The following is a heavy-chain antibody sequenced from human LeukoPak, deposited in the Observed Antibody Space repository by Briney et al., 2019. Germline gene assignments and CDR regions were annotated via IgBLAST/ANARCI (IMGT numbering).Heavy chain of an antibody. D-gene: IGHD6-13*01. CDR1: GYTFTGYY. Sequence: VASVKVSCKASGYTFTGYYMHWVRQAPGQGLEWMGWINPNSGGTNYAQKFQGRVTMTRDTSISTAYMELSRLRSDDTAVYYCARDQHKGQQLVLEGWFDPWGQGTLVTVSS. J-gene: IGHJ5*02. V-gene: IGHV1-2*02. CDR3: ARDQHKGQQLVLEGWFDP. CDR2: INPNSGGT.